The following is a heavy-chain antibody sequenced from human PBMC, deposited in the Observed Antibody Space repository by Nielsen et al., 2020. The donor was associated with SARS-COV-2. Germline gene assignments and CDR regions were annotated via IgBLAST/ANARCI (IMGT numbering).Heavy chain of an antibody. D-gene: IGHD3-10*01. V-gene: IGHV4-39*01. J-gene: IGHJ5*02. Sequence: SETLSLTCTVSGGSISSSSYYWGWIRQPPGKGLEWIGSIYYSGSTYYNPSLKSRVTISVDTSKNQFSLKLSSVTAADTAVYYCAGGRITMVRGGWFDPWGQGTLVTVSS. CDR3: AGGRITMVRGGWFDP. CDR1: GGSISSSSYY. CDR2: IYYSGST.